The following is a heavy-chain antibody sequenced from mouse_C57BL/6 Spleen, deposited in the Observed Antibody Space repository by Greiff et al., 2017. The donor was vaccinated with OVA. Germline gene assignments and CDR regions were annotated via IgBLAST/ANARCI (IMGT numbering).Heavy chain of an antibody. J-gene: IGHJ3*01. CDR1: GFTFSSYA. Sequence: EVKLVESGGGLVKPGGSLKLSYAASGFTFSSYAMSWVRQTPEKRLEWVATISDGGSYTYYPDNVKGRFTISRDNAKNNLYLQMSHLKSEDTAMYYCARDETWFAYWGQGTLVTVSA. CDR2: ISDGGSYT. V-gene: IGHV5-4*01. CDR3: ARDETWFAY.